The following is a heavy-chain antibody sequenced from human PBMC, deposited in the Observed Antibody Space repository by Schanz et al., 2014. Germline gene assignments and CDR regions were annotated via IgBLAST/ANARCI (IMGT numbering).Heavy chain of an antibody. V-gene: IGHV3-7*01. CDR1: GFAFDTYW. CDR3: ARWGSSLDY. Sequence: EVQLVESGGGLVQPGGSLRLSCAASGFAFDTYWMSWVRQAPGKGLEWVANIIHDGSEKFYVDSVKGRFTISRDNAKNSLYLQMDALRAEDTAVYYCARWGSSLDYWGQGTLVTVSS. J-gene: IGHJ4*02. D-gene: IGHD6-6*01. CDR2: IIHDGSEK.